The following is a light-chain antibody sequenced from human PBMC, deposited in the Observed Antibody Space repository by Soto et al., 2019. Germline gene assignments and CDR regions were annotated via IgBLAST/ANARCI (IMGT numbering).Light chain of an antibody. V-gene: IGKV1-5*01. Sequence: DILMTQSPSILSASVGDTVTITCRASQSISKWVAWYQQRAGKAPTALIFDASNSEKGVPSRFSGSGSGTEFTLTISSLQPDDFATYYCQQYNSYSWTFGQGTKVDIK. CDR3: QQYNSYSWT. CDR2: DAS. CDR1: QSISKW. J-gene: IGKJ1*01.